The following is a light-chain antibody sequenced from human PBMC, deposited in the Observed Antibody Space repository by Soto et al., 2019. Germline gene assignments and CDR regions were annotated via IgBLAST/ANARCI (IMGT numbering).Light chain of an antibody. CDR2: YDD. CDR1: TSNIGTNA. CDR3: ATWDDSLNGVV. J-gene: IGLJ3*02. V-gene: IGLV1-36*01. Sequence: QSVLTQPPSVSEAPRQRVTISCSGRTSNIGTNAVNWYQQLPGKAPRLLIYYDDLLPSGISDRFSASKSGTSASLAISGLQSEDEAHYYCATWDDSLNGVVFGGGTKVTVL.